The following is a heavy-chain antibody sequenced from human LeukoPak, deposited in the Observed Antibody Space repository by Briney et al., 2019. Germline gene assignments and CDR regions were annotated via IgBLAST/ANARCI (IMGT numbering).Heavy chain of an antibody. CDR3: TTDTGYSSSWYDY. V-gene: IGHV3-15*01. D-gene: IGHD6-13*01. J-gene: IGHJ4*02. CDR2: IKSKTNGGTS. CDR1: GFTFSNAW. Sequence: GGSLRLSCAASGFTFSNAWMSWVRQAPGTGLERVGRIKSKTNGGTSDYAALVIGRFTISRDDSKNTPYLQMNSLKTEDTAVYYCTTDTGYSSSWYDYWGQGTLVTVSS.